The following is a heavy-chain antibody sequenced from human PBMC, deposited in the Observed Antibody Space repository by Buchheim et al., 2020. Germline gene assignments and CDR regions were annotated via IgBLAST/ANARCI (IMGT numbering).Heavy chain of an antibody. J-gene: IGHJ6*02. V-gene: IGHV3-23*01. CDR2: ISGGAGST. D-gene: IGHD5/OR15-5a*01. CDR1: GFTFSSYA. CDR3: AKDLLSLRTVGYYYYGMDV. Sequence: EVQLLESGGGLVQPGGSLRLSCAASGFTFSSYAMSWVRQALGKGLEWVSGISGGAGSTYYADSVKGRFTISRDNSKNTLYLPMNSLRAEDTAVYYCAKDLLSLRTVGYYYYGMDVWGQGTT.